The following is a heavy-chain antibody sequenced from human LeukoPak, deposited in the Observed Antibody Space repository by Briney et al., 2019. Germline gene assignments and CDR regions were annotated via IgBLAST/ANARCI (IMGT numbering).Heavy chain of an antibody. CDR3: ARDATATDYDILTGHQYYYYCGMDV. J-gene: IGHJ6*04. D-gene: IGHD3-9*01. CDR1: GFTFSSYS. Sequence: GGSLRLSCAASGFTFSSYSMNWVRQAPGKGLEWVSSISSSSSYIYYADSVKGRFTISRDNAKNSLYLQMNSLRAEDTAVYYCARDATATDYDILTGHQYYYYCGMDVWGKGTTVTVSS. CDR2: ISSSSSYI. V-gene: IGHV3-21*01.